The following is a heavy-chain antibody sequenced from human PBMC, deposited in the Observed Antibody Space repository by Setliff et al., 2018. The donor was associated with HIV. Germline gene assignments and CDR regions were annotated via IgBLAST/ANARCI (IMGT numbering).Heavy chain of an antibody. J-gene: IGHJ4*02. CDR1: GYSISNGYY. V-gene: IGHV4-38-2*01. CDR3: ARGSSNTWYYYFDS. Sequence: SETLSLTCAVSGYSISNGYYWAWIRQPPGKGLEWIGSIYHIGSTYYNPSLKSRVTISVDTSKNQFSLKLSSVTAADTAVYYCARGSSNTWYYYFDSWGQGALVTVSS. CDR2: IYHIGST. D-gene: IGHD6-13*01.